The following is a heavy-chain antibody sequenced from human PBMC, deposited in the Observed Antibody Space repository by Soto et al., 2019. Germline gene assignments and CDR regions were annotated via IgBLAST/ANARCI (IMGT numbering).Heavy chain of an antibody. Sequence: QVQLVQSGADLKKPGASVTVPCKASGYSFTDYYMHGVGQAPGQGLEWMGWTNPNNGGTSYAQKFEGWVTMTRDTSISTAYMEVRRLTSDDTAVYYCARGSPTTTPFDYWGQGTLVTGSS. CDR3: ARGSPTTTPFDY. CDR2: TNPNNGGT. CDR1: GYSFTDYY. J-gene: IGHJ4*02. D-gene: IGHD1-1*01. V-gene: IGHV1-2*04.